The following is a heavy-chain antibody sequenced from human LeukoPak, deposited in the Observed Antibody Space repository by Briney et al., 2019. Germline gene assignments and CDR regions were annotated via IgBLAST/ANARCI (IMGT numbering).Heavy chain of an antibody. Sequence: ASVKVSCKASGYTFTSYGISWVRQAPGQGLEWMGWISAYNGNTNYAQKLQGRVTMTTDTSTSTAYMELRSLRSDDTAVYYCARGRREPEAGPGIDYYYYYMDVWGEGTTVTVSS. J-gene: IGHJ6*03. CDR3: ARGRREPEAGPGIDYYYYYMDV. CDR1: GYTFTSYG. V-gene: IGHV1-18*01. D-gene: IGHD6-19*01. CDR2: ISAYNGNT.